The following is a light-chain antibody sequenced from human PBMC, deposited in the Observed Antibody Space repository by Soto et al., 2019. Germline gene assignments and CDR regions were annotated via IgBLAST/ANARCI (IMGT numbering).Light chain of an antibody. Sequence: EIVMTQSPPTLSVSPGERATLSCRASQSVSSTLAWYQQKPGQAPRLLIYGASTRATGIPARFSGSGSGTEVTLTISSLQSEDFAVYYCQQYNNWPWTFGQGTKVEIK. CDR2: GAS. V-gene: IGKV3-15*01. CDR1: QSVSST. J-gene: IGKJ1*01. CDR3: QQYNNWPWT.